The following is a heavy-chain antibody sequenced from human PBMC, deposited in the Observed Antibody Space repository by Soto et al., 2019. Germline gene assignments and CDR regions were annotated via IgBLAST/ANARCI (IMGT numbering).Heavy chain of an antibody. J-gene: IGHJ6*02. CDR1: GYTLTELS. CDR2: FDPEDGET. Sequence: ASVKVSCKVSGYTLTELSMHWVRQAPGKGLEWMGGFDPEDGETIYAQKFQGRVTMTEDTSTDTAYMELSSLRSEDTAVYYCATAGRLGELSLGGYYYYYGMDVWGQGTTVTVSS. V-gene: IGHV1-24*01. CDR3: ATAGRLGELSLGGYYYYYGMDV. D-gene: IGHD3-16*02.